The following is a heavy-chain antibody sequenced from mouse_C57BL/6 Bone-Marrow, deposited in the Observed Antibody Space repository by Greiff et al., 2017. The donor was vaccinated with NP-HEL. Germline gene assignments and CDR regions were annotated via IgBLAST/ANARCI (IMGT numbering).Heavy chain of an antibody. Sequence: VQLQQSGPGLVQPSQSLSITCTVSGFSLTSYGVHWVRQSPGKGLEWLGVIWSGGSTDDNAAFISRLSISKDNSKSQVFFKMNSLQADDTAIYYCARNPLGDYGFYAMDYWGQGTSVTISS. CDR3: ARNPLGDYGFYAMDY. V-gene: IGHV2-2*01. D-gene: IGHD1-1*01. CDR1: GFSLTSYG. J-gene: IGHJ4*01. CDR2: IWSGGST.